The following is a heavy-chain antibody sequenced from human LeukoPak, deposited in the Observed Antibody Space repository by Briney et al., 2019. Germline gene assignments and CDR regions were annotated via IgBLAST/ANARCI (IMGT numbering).Heavy chain of an antibody. D-gene: IGHD3-10*01. CDR1: GFTFNTYA. V-gene: IGHV3-30*04. J-gene: IGHJ4*02. CDR2: ISDNGRRQ. CDR3: ARELRLRGYFDY. Sequence: PGGSLRLSCAASGFTFNTYAMHWVRQAPGKGLEWVDVISDNGRRQYYADSVNGRFTISRDNSKNMMYLQMNSLRVEDTAVYYCARELRLRGYFDYWGQGTLVTVSS.